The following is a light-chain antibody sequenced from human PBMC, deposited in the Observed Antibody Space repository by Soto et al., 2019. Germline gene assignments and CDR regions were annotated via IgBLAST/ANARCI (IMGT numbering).Light chain of an antibody. V-gene: IGKV1-27*01. Sequence: DIQMTQSPSSLSASVGDRVTITCRASQGISNYLAWYEQKPGKVPKLLIYAASTLQSGVPSRFSGSGSGTDFTLTIGSLQPEDVATYYCQKYNSAPCTVGGGTNVEIK. CDR2: AAS. J-gene: IGKJ4*01. CDR3: QKYNSAPCT. CDR1: QGISNY.